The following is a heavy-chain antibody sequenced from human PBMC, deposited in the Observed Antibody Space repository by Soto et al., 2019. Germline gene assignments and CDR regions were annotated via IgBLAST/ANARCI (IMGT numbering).Heavy chain of an antibody. CDR3: ARCSGYSYGFDY. D-gene: IGHD5-18*01. CDR2: IYYSGST. CDR1: GGSISSYY. V-gene: IGHV4-59*01. Sequence: PSETLSLTCTVSGGSISSYYWSWIRQPPGKGLEWIGYIYYSGSTNYNPSLKSRVTISVDTSKNQFSLKLSSVTAADTAVYYCARCSGYSYGFDYWGQGPLVTVSS. J-gene: IGHJ4*02.